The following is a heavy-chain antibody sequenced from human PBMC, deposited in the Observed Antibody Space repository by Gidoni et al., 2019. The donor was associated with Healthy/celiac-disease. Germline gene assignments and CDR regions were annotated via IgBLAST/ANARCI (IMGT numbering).Heavy chain of an antibody. CDR2: LWYDGSNK. CDR3: ARCDGLVVTARYYYCGMDV. V-gene: IGHV3-33*01. Sequence: QVQLVESGGGVVQPGRSLRLSCAASGFTFSSYGMHWVRQAPGKGLEWVAVLWYDGSNKYYAASVKVRFTISRDNSKNTLYLQMNSLRAEDTAVYYCARCDGLVVTARYYYCGMDVWGQGTTVTVSS. J-gene: IGHJ6*02. D-gene: IGHD2-21*02. CDR1: GFTFSSYG.